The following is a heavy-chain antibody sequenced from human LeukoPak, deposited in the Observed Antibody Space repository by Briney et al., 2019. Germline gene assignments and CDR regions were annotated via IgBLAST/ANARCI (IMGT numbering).Heavy chain of an antibody. D-gene: IGHD2-2*01. CDR2: IIGTGAKT. CDR3: ARVSQISKIVVVPAGWFDP. V-gene: IGHV3-23*01. CDR1: GFTFSSYA. Sequence: PGGSLRLSCAASGFTFSSYAMSWVRQAPGKGLEWVSVIIGTGAKTYYADSVKGRFTISRDNSKNTLYLQMNSLRAEDTAVYYCARVSQISKIVVVPAGWFDPWGQGTLVTVSS. J-gene: IGHJ5*02.